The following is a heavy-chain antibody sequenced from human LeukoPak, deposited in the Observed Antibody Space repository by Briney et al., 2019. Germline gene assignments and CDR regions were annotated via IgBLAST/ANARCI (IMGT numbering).Heavy chain of an antibody. Sequence: PGGSLRLSCAASGFTVSSNYISWVRQAPGKGLEWVSVIYSGGSTYYVDSVKGRFTISRDNSKNTLYLQMNSPRAEDTAVYYCAGGPTRYYFDYWGQGTLVTVSS. D-gene: IGHD2-2*01. CDR2: IYSGGST. CDR3: AGGPTRYYFDY. J-gene: IGHJ4*02. V-gene: IGHV3-53*01. CDR1: GFTVSSNY.